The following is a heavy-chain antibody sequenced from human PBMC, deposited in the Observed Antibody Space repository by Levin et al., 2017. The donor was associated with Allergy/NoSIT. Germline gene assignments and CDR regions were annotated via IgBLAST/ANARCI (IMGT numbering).Heavy chain of an antibody. D-gene: IGHD3-10*01. J-gene: IGHJ6*03. CDR2: ISSSSSYI. CDR1: GFTFSSYS. V-gene: IGHV3-21*01. Sequence: GGSLRLSCAASGFTFSSYSMNWVRQAPGKGLEWVSSISSSSSYIYYADSVKGRFTISRDNAKNSLYLQMNSLRAEDTAVYYCAREETYYYGSGSYPQDYYYMDVWGKGTTVTVSS. CDR3: AREETYYYGSGSYPQDYYYMDV.